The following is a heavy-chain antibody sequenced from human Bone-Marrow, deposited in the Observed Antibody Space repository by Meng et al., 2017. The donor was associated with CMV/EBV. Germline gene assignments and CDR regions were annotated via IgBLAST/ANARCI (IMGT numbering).Heavy chain of an antibody. V-gene: IGHV3-30*04. J-gene: IGHJ6*02. CDR3: ARVRETRIYYDSSGYSPDYYYGMDV. CDR2: ISYDGSNK. CDR1: GFTFSSYA. Sequence: GGSLRLSCAASGFTFSSYAMHWVRQAPGKGLEWVAVISYDGSNKYYADSVKGRFTISRDNSKNTLYLQMNSLRAEDTAVYYCARVRETRIYYDSSGYSPDYYYGMDVWGQGTTVTVSS. D-gene: IGHD3-22*01.